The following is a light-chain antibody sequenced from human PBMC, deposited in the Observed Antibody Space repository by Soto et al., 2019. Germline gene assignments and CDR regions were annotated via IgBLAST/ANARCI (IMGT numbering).Light chain of an antibody. CDR2: EVN. V-gene: IGLV2-8*01. CDR1: SSDVGGYNY. J-gene: IGLJ1*01. Sequence: QSALTQPPSASGSLGQAVTISCTGTSSDVGGYNYVSWYQQHPGKAPRLMIYEVNKRPSGVPDRFSGSKSGNTASLTVSGLQAEDEADYHCSSHAGATKVFGTGTKLTVL. CDR3: SSHAGATKV.